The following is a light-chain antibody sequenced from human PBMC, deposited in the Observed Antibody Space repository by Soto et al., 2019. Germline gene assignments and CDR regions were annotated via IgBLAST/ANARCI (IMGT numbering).Light chain of an antibody. J-gene: IGKJ5*01. CDR3: QQYGRSPT. Sequence: EIVLTQSPGTLSLSPGERVTLHCRASQSVTSNLAWYQHKPGQSPRLLIYRASARATGIPDRFSGSGSGTDFTLTISRLGPEDSAVYYCQQYGRSPTFGQGTRLEIK. CDR1: QSVTSN. CDR2: RAS. V-gene: IGKV3-20*01.